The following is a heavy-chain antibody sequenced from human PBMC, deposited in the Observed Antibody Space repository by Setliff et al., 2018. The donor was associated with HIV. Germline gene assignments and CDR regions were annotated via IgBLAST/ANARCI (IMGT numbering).Heavy chain of an antibody. Sequence: SETLSLTCTVSGASISGHYWTWIRQPPGKGLEWIGYVYYNGITNYNPSLKSRVTISLDTSNSQFSLKLSSLTAADTAVYYCARVPYYGSFYYNYYMDVWGKGTTVTVSS. CDR1: GASISGHY. CDR2: VYYNGIT. D-gene: IGHD3-10*01. V-gene: IGHV4-59*11. CDR3: ARVPYYGSFYYNYYMDV. J-gene: IGHJ6*03.